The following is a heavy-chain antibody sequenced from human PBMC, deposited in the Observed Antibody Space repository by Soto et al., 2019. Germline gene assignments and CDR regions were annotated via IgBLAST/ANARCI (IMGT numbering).Heavy chain of an antibody. V-gene: IGHV3-9*01. Sequence: LRLSCAASGFTFDDYAMHWVRQVPGKGLEWVSGINWNSGSIGYGDSVKGRFAISRDNAKNSLHLQMNSLSAEDTAFYYCVKDESINWYSGHFRHWGQGTLVTVSS. CDR1: GFTFDDYA. J-gene: IGHJ1*01. CDR2: INWNSGSI. CDR3: VKDESINWYSGHFRH. D-gene: IGHD6-13*01.